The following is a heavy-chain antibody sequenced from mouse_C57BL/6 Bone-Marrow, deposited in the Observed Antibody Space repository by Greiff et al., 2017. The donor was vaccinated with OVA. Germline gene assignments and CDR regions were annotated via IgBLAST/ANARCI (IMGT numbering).Heavy chain of an antibody. D-gene: IGHD1-1*01. CDR1: GFTFSSYA. J-gene: IGHJ2*01. Sequence: EVKVVESGEGLVKPGGSLKLSCAASGFTFSSYAMSWVRQTPEKRLEWVAYISSGGDYIYYADTVKGRFTISRDNARNTLYLQMSSLKSEDTAMYYCTRAYYYGSSFLDYWGQGTTLTVSS. CDR3: TRAYYYGSSFLDY. CDR2: ISSGGDYI. V-gene: IGHV5-9-1*02.